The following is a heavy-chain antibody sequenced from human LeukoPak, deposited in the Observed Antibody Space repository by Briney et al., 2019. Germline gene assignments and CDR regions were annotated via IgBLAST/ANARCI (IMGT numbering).Heavy chain of an antibody. CDR3: AREDGSSYYVDY. Sequence: GGSLRLSCAASGFPFSTYTMHWVRQAPGKGLEWVSYISSSSNTIYYADSVKGRFTISRDNAKNSLYLQMNSLRAEDTAVYYCAREDGSSYYVDYWGQGTLVTVAS. J-gene: IGHJ4*02. V-gene: IGHV3-48*01. CDR1: GFPFSTYT. CDR2: ISSSSNTI. D-gene: IGHD6-6*01.